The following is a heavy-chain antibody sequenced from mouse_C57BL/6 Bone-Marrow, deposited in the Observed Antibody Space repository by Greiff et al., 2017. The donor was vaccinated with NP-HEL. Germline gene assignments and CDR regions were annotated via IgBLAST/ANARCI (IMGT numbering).Heavy chain of an antibody. Sequence: QVQLKESGPGLVAPSQSLSITCTVSGFSLTSYAISWVRQPPGKGLEWLGVIWTGGGTNYNSALKSRLSISKDNSKSQVFLKMNSLQTDDTARYYCASYYYGSSYLYYYAMDYWGQGTSVTVSS. D-gene: IGHD1-1*01. CDR2: IWTGGGT. CDR3: ASYYYGSSYLYYYAMDY. CDR1: GFSLTSYA. J-gene: IGHJ4*01. V-gene: IGHV2-9-1*01.